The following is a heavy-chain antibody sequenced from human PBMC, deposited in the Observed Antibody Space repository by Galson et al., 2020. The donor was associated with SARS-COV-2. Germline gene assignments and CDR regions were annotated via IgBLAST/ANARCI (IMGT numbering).Heavy chain of an antibody. CDR3: VTGWLPYYYGMDG. V-gene: IGHV3-30*03. Sequence: GGSLRLSCPASGFTSSSYDMHWVRQTPGKGLEWVAVILYDGSNKYYADSVKGRVTISRDNSKNTLYLQMNSLRAEDTAVYCCVTGWLPYYYGMDGWGEGTTVTVSS. D-gene: IGHD5-12*01. CDR2: ILYDGSNK. CDR1: GFTSSSYD. J-gene: IGHJ6*04.